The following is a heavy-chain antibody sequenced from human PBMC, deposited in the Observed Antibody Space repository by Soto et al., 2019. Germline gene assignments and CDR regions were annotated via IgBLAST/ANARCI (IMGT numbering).Heavy chain of an antibody. J-gene: IGHJ5*02. Sequence: ASVKVSCKASGYTFTSYYMHWVRQAPGQGLEWMGIINPSGGSTSYAQKFQGRVTMTRDTSTSTVYMELSSLRSEDTAVYYCASSLPYYYDSSGNWWFDPWGQGTLVTVSS. D-gene: IGHD3-22*01. CDR1: GYTFTSYY. CDR3: ASSLPYYYDSSGNWWFDP. V-gene: IGHV1-46*01. CDR2: INPSGGST.